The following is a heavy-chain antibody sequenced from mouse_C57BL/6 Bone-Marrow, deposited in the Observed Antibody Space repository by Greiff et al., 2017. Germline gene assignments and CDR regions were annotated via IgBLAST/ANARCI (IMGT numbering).Heavy chain of an antibody. D-gene: IGHD6-1*01. Sequence: EVKLVESGGDLVKPGGSLKLSCAASGFTFSSYGLSWVRQTPDKRLEWVATISSGGSYTYYPDSVKGRFTISRDNAKNTLYMQMSSLKSEDTAMDYCARHPTFELLTWFAYWGQGTLVTVSA. CDR1: GFTFSSYG. V-gene: IGHV5-6*01. CDR3: ARHPTFELLTWFAY. CDR2: ISSGGSYT. J-gene: IGHJ3*01.